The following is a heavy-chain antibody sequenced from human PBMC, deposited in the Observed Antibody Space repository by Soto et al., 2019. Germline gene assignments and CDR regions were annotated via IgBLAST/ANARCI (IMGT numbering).Heavy chain of an antibody. J-gene: IGHJ4*02. CDR3: ARSTVTTMSLFDY. CDR1: GYTFTGYY. CDR2: INPNSGGT. V-gene: IGHV1-2*04. Sequence: QVQLVQSGAEVKKPGASVKVSCKASGYTFTGYYLHWVRQAPGQGLEWMGWINPNSGGTNYAQKFQGWVTMTRDTSISTAYMELSRLRSDDTAVYYCARSTVTTMSLFDYWGQGTLVTVSS. D-gene: IGHD4-17*01.